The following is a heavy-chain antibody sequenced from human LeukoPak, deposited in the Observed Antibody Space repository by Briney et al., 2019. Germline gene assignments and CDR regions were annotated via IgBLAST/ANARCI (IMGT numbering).Heavy chain of an antibody. D-gene: IGHD4-11*01. CDR1: GYSFTSYW. CDR2: IYPGDSDT. V-gene: IGHV5-51*01. CDR3: ARGSTVTTRTFDY. J-gene: IGHJ4*02. Sequence: GESLKISCKGSGYSFTSYWIGWVRQMPGKGLEWMGIIYPGDSDTRYSPSFQGQVTISADKSISTAYLQWSSLKALDTAMYYCARGSTVTTRTFDYWGQGTLVTVSS.